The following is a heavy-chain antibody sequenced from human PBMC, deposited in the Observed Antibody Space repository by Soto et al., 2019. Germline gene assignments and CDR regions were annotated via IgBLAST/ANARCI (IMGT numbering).Heavy chain of an antibody. Sequence: SETLSLTCIFSGGSVSSDYWSWIRQPAGKGLEWIGRIYTSGSTNYNPSFKSRVTMSVDTSKSQFSLNLNSVTAADTAVYYCARGTGTVNFDSWGQGTLVTVSS. CDR3: ARGTGTVNFDS. V-gene: IGHV4-4*07. CDR2: IYTSGST. D-gene: IGHD1-1*01. J-gene: IGHJ4*02. CDR1: GGSVSSDY.